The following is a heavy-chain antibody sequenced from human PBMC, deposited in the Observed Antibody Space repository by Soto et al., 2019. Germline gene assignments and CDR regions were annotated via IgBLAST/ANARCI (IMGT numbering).Heavy chain of an antibody. Sequence: PXVSLRLSCAASGFTFGSYGMHWVRQAPGKGLEWVAVISYDGNNKYYADSVKGRLTISRDNSKNTVSLQMNSLRAEDTAVYYCEKERTRHFDYWGQGIPVTVSS. CDR1: GFTFGSYG. D-gene: IGHD1-1*01. J-gene: IGHJ4*02. CDR2: ISYDGNNK. V-gene: IGHV3-30*18. CDR3: EKERTRHFDY.